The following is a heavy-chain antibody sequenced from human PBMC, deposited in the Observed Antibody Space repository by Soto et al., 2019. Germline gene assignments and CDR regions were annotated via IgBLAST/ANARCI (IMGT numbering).Heavy chain of an antibody. CDR2: ISGSGVTT. J-gene: IGHJ3*02. V-gene: IGHV3-23*01. CDR3: AKLGDSTGDPQYAFDI. D-gene: IGHD2-8*02. Sequence: GGYLRLSCAASGITFRSYAMSGGGQAPGKGREWVSAISGSGVTTYYAYSVKGRFTISTDNSKNTLDLQINSLRAEDTALYYSAKLGDSTGDPQYAFDIWGQGTMVTVSS. CDR1: GITFRSYA.